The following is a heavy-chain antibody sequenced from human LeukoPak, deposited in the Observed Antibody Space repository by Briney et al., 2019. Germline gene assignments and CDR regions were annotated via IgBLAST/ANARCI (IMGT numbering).Heavy chain of an antibody. V-gene: IGHV3-23*01. J-gene: IGHJ4*02. Sequence: GGSLTLSCAASGFTFSSYAMSWVRQAPGKGLEWVSSISGSGGSTYYADSVKGRFTISRDNSKNTLYLQMNSLRAEDTAVYYCARRYDSSGYVDYWGQGTLVTVSS. D-gene: IGHD3-22*01. CDR3: ARRYDSSGYVDY. CDR2: ISGSGGST. CDR1: GFTFSSYA.